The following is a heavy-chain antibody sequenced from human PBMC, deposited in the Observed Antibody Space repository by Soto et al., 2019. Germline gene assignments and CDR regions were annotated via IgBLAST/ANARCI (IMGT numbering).Heavy chain of an antibody. CDR1: GFTFSDYY. J-gene: IGHJ6*02. Sequence: QVQLVESGGGLVKPGGSLRLSCAASGFTFSDYYMSWIRQAPGKGLEWVSDISSSGSIIYYADSVKGRFTLSRDNAKNSLYLQMSSLRAEDTAVYYSARVDGYYSYGMDVWGHRTTVTVSS. D-gene: IGHD3-22*01. CDR3: ARVDGYYSYGMDV. CDR2: ISSSGSII. V-gene: IGHV3-11*01.